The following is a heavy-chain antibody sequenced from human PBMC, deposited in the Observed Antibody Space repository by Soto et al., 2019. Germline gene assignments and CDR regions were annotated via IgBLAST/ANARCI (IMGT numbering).Heavy chain of an antibody. V-gene: IGHV1-69*06. CDR2: IIPIFGTA. CDR3: ARPDAARGRRYGADY. J-gene: IGHJ4*02. CDR1: GGTFSSYA. D-gene: IGHD5-18*01. Sequence: SVKVSWKASGGTFSSYAISWVRQAPGQGLEWMGGIIPIFGTANYAQKFQGRVTITADKSTSTAYMELSSLRSEDTAVSYCARPDAARGRRYGADYCGRGTRSVVSS.